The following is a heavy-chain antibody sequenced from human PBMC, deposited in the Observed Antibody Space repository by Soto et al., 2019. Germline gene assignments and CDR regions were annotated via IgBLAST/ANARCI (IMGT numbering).Heavy chain of an antibody. CDR1: GGTFSSYT. V-gene: IGHV1-69*08. D-gene: IGHD3-10*01. J-gene: IGHJ2*01. Sequence: QVQLVQSGAEVKKPGSSVKVSCKASGGTFSSYTISWVRQAPGQGLEWMGRIIPILGIANYAQKFQGRVTITADKSTSTAYMELSSLRSEDTAVYYCARDNGYYGSGSYPVGSSWYFDLWGRGTLVTVSS. CDR3: ARDNGYYGSGSYPVGSSWYFDL. CDR2: IIPILGIA.